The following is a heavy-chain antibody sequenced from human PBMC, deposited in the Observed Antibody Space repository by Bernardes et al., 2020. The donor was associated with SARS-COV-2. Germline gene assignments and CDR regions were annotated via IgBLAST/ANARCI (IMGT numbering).Heavy chain of an antibody. CDR2: INPRSGAT. V-gene: IGHV1-2*02. Sequence: ASVKVSCRTSGFTFTDYYFHWVRQAPGLGPEWMGWINPRSGATNYAQKFQGRVTVTRDTSIRTVYMELTRLRSDDTAVYYCARVRGHHFYDSSGYYGFPHFDFWGQGTLVTVSS. CDR3: ARVRGHHFYDSSGYYGFPHFDF. D-gene: IGHD3-22*01. CDR1: GFTFTDYY. J-gene: IGHJ4*02.